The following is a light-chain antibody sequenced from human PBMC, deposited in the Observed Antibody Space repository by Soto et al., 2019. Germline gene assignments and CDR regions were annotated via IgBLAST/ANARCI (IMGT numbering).Light chain of an antibody. CDR1: SSDVGGYNY. V-gene: IGLV2-14*01. CDR2: GVT. Sequence: QSALTQPASVSGSHGQSITISCTGTSSDVGGYNYVSWYQQHPGKAPKFMIYGVTNRPSGVSNRFSGSKSGNTASLTISGLQAEDEADYYCSSYTSSSTLSVVFGGGTNLTVL. J-gene: IGLJ2*01. CDR3: SSYTSSSTLSVV.